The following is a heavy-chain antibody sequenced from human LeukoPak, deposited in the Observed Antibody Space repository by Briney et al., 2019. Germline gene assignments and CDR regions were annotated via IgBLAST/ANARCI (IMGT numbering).Heavy chain of an antibody. CDR2: ISDSGRAT. Sequence: GGSLRLSCAASGFTFNNYAMSWVRQAPGKGLEWVSGISDSGRATYYTDSVRGRCTISRDNSKNTVYLQMSNLRAEDTAVYLCARHDSFMPYWGQGSLVTVSS. CDR1: GFTFNNYA. V-gene: IGHV3-23*01. J-gene: IGHJ4*02. CDR3: ARHDSFMPY. D-gene: IGHD2-2*01.